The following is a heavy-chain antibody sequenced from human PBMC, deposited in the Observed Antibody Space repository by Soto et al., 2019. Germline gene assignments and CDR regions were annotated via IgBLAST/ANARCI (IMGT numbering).Heavy chain of an antibody. V-gene: IGHV3-23*01. CDR2: ISGSGDST. Sequence: EVQLLESGGGLVQPGGSLRLSCAVSGLTFSSYAMSWVRQAPGKGLEWVSVISGSGDSTDYADSVKGRFTISRDNSKNSLYLQMNSLRVEDTAVYYCVRKVVRGLFDYWGQGTLVTVPS. CDR3: VRKVVRGLFDY. J-gene: IGHJ4*02. D-gene: IGHD3-10*01. CDR1: GLTFSSYA.